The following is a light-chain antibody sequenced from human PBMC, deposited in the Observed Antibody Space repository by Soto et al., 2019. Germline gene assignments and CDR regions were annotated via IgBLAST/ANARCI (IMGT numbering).Light chain of an antibody. CDR2: GVS. CDR3: SSYAGSNNLHVL. J-gene: IGLJ2*01. Sequence: QSALTQPASVSGSPGQSITISCTGISSDVRSYNYVSWYQHHPGQAPKLLVYGVSNRPSGVSNRFSGSKSANTASLTVSGLQAEDEADYYCSSYAGSNNLHVLFGGGTKLTVL. CDR1: SSDVRSYNY. V-gene: IGLV2-14*01.